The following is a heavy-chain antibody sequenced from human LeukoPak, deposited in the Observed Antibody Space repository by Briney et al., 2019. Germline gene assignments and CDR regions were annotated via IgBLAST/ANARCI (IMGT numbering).Heavy chain of an antibody. V-gene: IGHV3-21*01. CDR2: ISSSSSYI. Sequence: GGSLRLSCEASGFTFSRYSLTWVRQAPGKGLEWVPSISSSSSYIYYADSVKGRFTISRDNAKNSLYLQMNSLRAEDTALYYCARQADTAMLIWSFTDYWGQGTLVTVSS. D-gene: IGHD5-18*01. J-gene: IGHJ4*02. CDR1: GFTFSRYS. CDR3: ARQADTAMLIWSFTDY.